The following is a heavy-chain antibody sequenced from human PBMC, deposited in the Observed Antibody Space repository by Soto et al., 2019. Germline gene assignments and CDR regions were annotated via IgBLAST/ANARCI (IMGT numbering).Heavy chain of an antibody. CDR2: TYYRSKWYN. D-gene: IGHD6-6*01. CDR3: ARRIAARSLYYYYYMDV. Sequence: SQNLSLTCAISGDSVSSNSAAWNWIRQSPSRGLEWLGRTYYRSKWYNDYAVSVKSRITINPDTSKNQFSLKLSSVTAADTAVYYCARRIAARSLYYYYYMDVWGKGTTVTVSS. J-gene: IGHJ6*03. V-gene: IGHV6-1*01. CDR1: GDSVSSNSAA.